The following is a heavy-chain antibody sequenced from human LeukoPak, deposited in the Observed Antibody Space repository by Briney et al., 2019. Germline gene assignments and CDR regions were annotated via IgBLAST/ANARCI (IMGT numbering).Heavy chain of an antibody. CDR1: GYTFTSYG. J-gene: IGHJ4*02. Sequence: ASVTVSCKASGYTFTSYGISWVRQAPGQGLEWMGWISAYNGNTNYAQKLQGRVTMTTDTSTSTAYMELRSLRSDDTAVYYCARGRSVVIAAAGTDYWGQGTLVTVSS. V-gene: IGHV1-18*01. D-gene: IGHD6-13*01. CDR3: ARGRSVVIAAAGTDY. CDR2: ISAYNGNT.